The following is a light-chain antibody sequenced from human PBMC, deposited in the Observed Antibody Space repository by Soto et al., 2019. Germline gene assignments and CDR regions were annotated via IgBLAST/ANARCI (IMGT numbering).Light chain of an antibody. Sequence: QSVLTQPPSASGTPGQRVTISCSGSSSNIGSNTVNWYQQLPGTAPKLLIYSNNQRPSGVPDRFSGSKSGTSASLAISGLQSEDEADYYCAAGDGSLNGLKVVFGGGTKLTVL. CDR1: SSNIGSNT. CDR3: AAGDGSLNGLKVV. CDR2: SNN. V-gene: IGLV1-44*01. J-gene: IGLJ2*01.